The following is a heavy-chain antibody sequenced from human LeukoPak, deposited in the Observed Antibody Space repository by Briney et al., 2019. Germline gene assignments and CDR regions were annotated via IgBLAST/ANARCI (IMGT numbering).Heavy chain of an antibody. Sequence: SETLSLTCGVHGDSFSGYSYTWIRQPPGTGLEWLGEISHSGSTKYNPSLKSQVTISVDTSKNQFSLKLSSVTAADTAVYYCARFTLVNDNRNWFDPWGQGTLVTVSS. J-gene: IGHJ5*02. CDR2: ISHSGST. V-gene: IGHV4-34*01. CDR3: ARFTLVNDNRNWFDP. D-gene: IGHD3-9*01. CDR1: GDSFSGYS.